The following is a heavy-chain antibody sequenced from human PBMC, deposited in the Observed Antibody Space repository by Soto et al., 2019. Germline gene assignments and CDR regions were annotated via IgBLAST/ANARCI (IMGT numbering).Heavy chain of an antibody. Sequence: SETLSLTCTVSGGSISSGGYYWSWIRQHPGKGLEWIGYIYYSGSTYYNPSLKSRVTISVDTSKNQFSLKLSSVTAADTAVYYCASQYSSSTLIDYWGQGTLVTVSS. CDR1: GGSISSGGYY. CDR3: ASQYSSSTLIDY. CDR2: IYYSGST. D-gene: IGHD6-6*01. V-gene: IGHV4-31*03. J-gene: IGHJ4*02.